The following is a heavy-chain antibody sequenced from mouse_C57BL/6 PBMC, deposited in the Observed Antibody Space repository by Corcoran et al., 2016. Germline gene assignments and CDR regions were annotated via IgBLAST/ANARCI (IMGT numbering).Heavy chain of an antibody. Sequence: QVQLQQSGPELVKPGETVKISCKASGYTFTTYGMSWVKQAPGKGLKWMGWINTYSGVPTYADDFKGRFAFSLETSASTAYLQINNLKNEDTATYFCARYAGYYYGSSPWYFDVWGTGTTVTVSS. CDR2: INTYSGVP. V-gene: IGHV9-3*01. D-gene: IGHD1-1*01. CDR1: GYTFTTYG. CDR3: ARYAGYYYGSSPWYFDV. J-gene: IGHJ1*03.